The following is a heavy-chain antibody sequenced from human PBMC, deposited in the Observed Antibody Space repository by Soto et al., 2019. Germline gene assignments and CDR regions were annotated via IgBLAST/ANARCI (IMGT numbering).Heavy chain of an antibody. CDR2: IWYDGSNK. D-gene: IGHD6-13*01. V-gene: IGHV3-33*01. CDR1: GFTFSRNG. Sequence: QVQLVESGGGVVQPGRSLRLSCAASGFTFSRNGMHWVRQAPGKGLEWVAVIWYDGSNKYYADSVRGRFTISRDNSKNKLYLQMNSLRAEDTALYYGARVAGYSNTWYYLDYWGQGTLVTVSS. J-gene: IGHJ4*02. CDR3: ARVAGYSNTWYYLDY.